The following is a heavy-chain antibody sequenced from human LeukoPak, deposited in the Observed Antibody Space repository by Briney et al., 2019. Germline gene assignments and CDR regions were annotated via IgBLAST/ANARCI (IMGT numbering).Heavy chain of an antibody. CDR2: IKQDGSEK. J-gene: IGHJ4*02. CDR1: GFTFSSFW. CDR3: ASPPYSSSSDY. D-gene: IGHD6-6*01. Sequence: GGSLRLSCAASGFTFSSFWMSWVRQAPGKGLEWVANIKQDGSEKYYVDSVKGRFTISRDNAKNSLYLQMNSLRAEDTAVYYCASPPYSSSSDYWGQGTLVTVSS. V-gene: IGHV3-7*01.